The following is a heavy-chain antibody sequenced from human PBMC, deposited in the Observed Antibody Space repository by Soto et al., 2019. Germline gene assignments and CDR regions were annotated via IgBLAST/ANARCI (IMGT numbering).Heavy chain of an antibody. CDR2: ISAYNGNT. CDR1: GYTFTSYG. CDR3: ARDGDVVVVAAPWFDP. D-gene: IGHD2-15*01. V-gene: IGHV1-18*04. Sequence: ASVKVSCKASGYTFTSYGISWVRQAPGQGLEWMGWISAYNGNTNYAQKLQGRVTMTTDTSTSTAYMELRSLRSDDTAVYYCARDGDVVVVAAPWFDPWGQGTLVTVSS. J-gene: IGHJ5*02.